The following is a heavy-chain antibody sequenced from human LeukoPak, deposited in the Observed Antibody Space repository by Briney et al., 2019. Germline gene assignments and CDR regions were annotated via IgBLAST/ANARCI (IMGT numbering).Heavy chain of an antibody. CDR2: IRSKANSYAT. J-gene: IGHJ4*02. V-gene: IGHV3-73*01. D-gene: IGHD3-9*01. CDR3: TTPYYGVSTGYYGY. CDR1: GFTFSGSA. Sequence: GGSLRLSCAASGFTFSGSAMHWVRQASGKGLEWVGRIRSKANSYATAYAASVEGRFTISRDDSKNTAYLQTNSLKTEDTAVYYCTTPYYGVSTGYYGYWGQGPLVTVSS.